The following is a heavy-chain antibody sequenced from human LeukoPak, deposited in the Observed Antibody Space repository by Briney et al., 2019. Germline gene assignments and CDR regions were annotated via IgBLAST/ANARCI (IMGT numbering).Heavy chain of an antibody. CDR2: IIPIFGTT. J-gene: IGHJ3*02. CDR3: ARGWQLGGDLGDAFDI. CDR1: GGTFSSYT. V-gene: IGHV1-69*13. Sequence: SVTVSCKTSGGTFSSYTITWVRQAPGQGLEWMGGIIPIFGTTNYAQKFQGRVTITADESTSTAYMELSSLRSEDTAVYYCARGWQLGGDLGDAFDIGGQGTMVTVS. D-gene: IGHD2-21*01.